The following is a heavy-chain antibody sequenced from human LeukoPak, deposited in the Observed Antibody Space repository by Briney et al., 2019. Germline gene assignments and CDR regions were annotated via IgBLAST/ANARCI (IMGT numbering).Heavy chain of an antibody. Sequence: PGGSLRLSCVVSGISLSNYAMTWVRQAPGKGLEWVSYISERGGSTTYAYSVKGRFTISRDSSLNTLYLQMNNLRAEDTAVYFCAKRGVVIRGILVIGYHQEAYHYDFWGQGVLVTVPS. CDR2: ISERGGST. V-gene: IGHV3-23*01. J-gene: IGHJ4*02. CDR1: GISLSNYA. D-gene: IGHD3-10*01. CDR3: AKRGVVIRGILVIGYHQEAYHYDF.